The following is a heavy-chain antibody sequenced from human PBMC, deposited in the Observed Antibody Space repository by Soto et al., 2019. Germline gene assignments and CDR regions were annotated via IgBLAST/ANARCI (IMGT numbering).Heavy chain of an antibody. J-gene: IGHJ4*02. Sequence: TSETLSLTCTVSGCSITSYYWSWIRQPPGKGLEWIGYIYFSGSANYNPSLKSRVTISVDTSKNQFSLKTEDTAVYYCARESSSTVTTGGGGSAKDYWGQGTLVTVSS. D-gene: IGHD4-17*01. CDR3: ARESSSTVTTGGGGSAKDY. CDR1: GCSITSYY. CDR2: IYFSGSA. V-gene: IGHV4-59*01.